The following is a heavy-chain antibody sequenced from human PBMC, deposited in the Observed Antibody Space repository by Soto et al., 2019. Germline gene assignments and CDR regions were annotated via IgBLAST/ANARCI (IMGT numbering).Heavy chain of an antibody. J-gene: IGHJ4*02. CDR1: GFTFSSYG. D-gene: IGHD6-13*01. V-gene: IGHV3-30*18. CDR2: ISYDGSNK. Sequence: QVQLVESGGGVVQPGRSLRLSCAASGFTFSSYGMHWVRQAPGKGLEWVAVISYDGSNKYYADSVKGRFTISRDNSKNTLYLQMNSLRAEDTAVYYCAKGPLAAAGTTLDYWGQGTLVTVSS. CDR3: AKGPLAAAGTTLDY.